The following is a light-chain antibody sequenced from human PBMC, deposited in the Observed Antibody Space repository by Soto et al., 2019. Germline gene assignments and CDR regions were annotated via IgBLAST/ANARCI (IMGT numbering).Light chain of an antibody. CDR1: QSINTY. J-gene: IGKJ5*01. Sequence: ENVLTQSPATLSSSPRARGDLXRRASQSINTYLAWYQQKPGQAPRLLIYDASKRATGIPARFSGSGSGTNFTLTISSLEPEDFAVYYCQQRRSWQVTFGQGTRLEIK. V-gene: IGKV3D-11*02. CDR2: DAS. CDR3: QQRRSWQVT.